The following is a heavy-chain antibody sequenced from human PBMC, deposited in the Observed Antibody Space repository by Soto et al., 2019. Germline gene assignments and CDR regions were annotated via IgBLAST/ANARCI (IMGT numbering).Heavy chain of an antibody. D-gene: IGHD3-22*01. J-gene: IGHJ4*02. CDR2: ISSSSSTI. CDR3: ARGYYDSSGYYWVFDY. Sequence: EVQLVESGGGLVQPGGSLRLSCAASGFTFSSYSMNWVRQAPGKGLEWVSYISSSSSTIYYADSVKGRFTISRDNAKXSLYLQMNSLRAEDTAVYYCARGYYDSSGYYWVFDYWGQGTLVTVSS. CDR1: GFTFSSYS. V-gene: IGHV3-48*01.